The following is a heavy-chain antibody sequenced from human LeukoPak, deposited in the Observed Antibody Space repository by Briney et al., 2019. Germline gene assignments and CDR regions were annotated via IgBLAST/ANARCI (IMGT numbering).Heavy chain of an antibody. D-gene: IGHD2-2*01. CDR1: GFTFSSYS. CDR2: ISSSSSYI. Sequence: AGGSLRLSCAASGFTFSSYSMNWVRQAPGKGLEWVSSISSSSSYIYYADSVKGRFTISRDNAKNSLYLQMNSLRAEDTAVYYCARDTIHSLPDYYYMDVWAKGPRSPSP. CDR3: ARDTIHSLPDYYYMDV. V-gene: IGHV3-21*01. J-gene: IGHJ6*03.